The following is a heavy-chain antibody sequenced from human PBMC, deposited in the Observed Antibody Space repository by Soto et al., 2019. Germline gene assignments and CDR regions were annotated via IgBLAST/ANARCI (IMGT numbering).Heavy chain of an antibody. D-gene: IGHD6-6*01. CDR3: ARGLAAQGPIHRDY. CDR2: IIPIFGTA. J-gene: IGHJ4*02. CDR1: GGTFSSYA. V-gene: IGHV1-69*13. Sequence: GAAVKVSCKASGGTFSSYAISWVRQAPGQGLEWMGGIIPIFGTANYAQKFQGRVTITADESTSTAYMELSSLRSEDTAVYYCARGLAAQGPIHRDYWGQGTLVTAPQ.